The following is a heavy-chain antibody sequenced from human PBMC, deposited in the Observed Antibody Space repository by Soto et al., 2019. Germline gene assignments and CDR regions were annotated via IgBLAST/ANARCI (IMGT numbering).Heavy chain of an antibody. V-gene: IGHV1-18*04. CDR1: GYTFPNYG. CDR3: TREVDLGVLIANGY. J-gene: IGHJ4*02. Sequence: QVQLVQSGGEVKKPGASVKVSCKASGYTFPNYGITWVRQAPGQGLGWMGWISAYNGNTDYAQKFQGRVTMTTDTSTSTAFRELRSLMSDDTAVYYCTREVDLGVLIANGYWCQGTLVTVSS. CDR2: ISAYNGNT. D-gene: IGHD2-8*01.